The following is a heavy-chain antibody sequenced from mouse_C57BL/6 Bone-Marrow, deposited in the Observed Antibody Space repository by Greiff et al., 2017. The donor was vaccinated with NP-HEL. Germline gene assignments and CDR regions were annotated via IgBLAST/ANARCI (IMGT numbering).Heavy chain of an antibody. CDR3: ARSWAYSNYLYYFDY. V-gene: IGHV1-76*01. Sequence: QVQLKESGAELVRPGASVKLSCKASGYTFTDYYINWVKQRPGQGLEWIARIYPGSGNTYYNEKFKGKATLTAEKSSSTAYMQLSSLTSEDSAVDFCARSWAYSNYLYYFDYWGQGTTLTVSS. J-gene: IGHJ2*01. D-gene: IGHD2-5*01. CDR2: IYPGSGNT. CDR1: GYTFTDYY.